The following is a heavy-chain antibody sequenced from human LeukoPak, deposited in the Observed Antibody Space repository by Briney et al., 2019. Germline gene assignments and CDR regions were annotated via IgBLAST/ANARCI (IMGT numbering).Heavy chain of an antibody. J-gene: IGHJ5*02. V-gene: IGHV1-18*01. CDR1: GYTFTSYG. Sequence: ASVKVSCKASGYTFTSYGISWVRQAPGQGLEWMGWISAYNGNTNYAQKFQGRVTMTTDTPTSTAYMELRSLRSDDTAVYYCARGDVVVSAAVRFDPWGQGTLVTVSS. CDR2: ISAYNGNT. D-gene: IGHD2-2*01. CDR3: ARGDVVVSAAVRFDP.